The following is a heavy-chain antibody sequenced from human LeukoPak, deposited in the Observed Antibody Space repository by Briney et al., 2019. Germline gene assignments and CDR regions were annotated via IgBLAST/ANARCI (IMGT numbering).Heavy chain of an antibody. Sequence: GGSLRLSCAASGFTFSSYAMSWVRQAPGKGLEWVSVIYSGGSTYYADSVKGRFTISRDNSKNTLYLQMNSLRAEDTAVYYCASDYDILTGYFYWGQGTLVTVSS. J-gene: IGHJ4*02. D-gene: IGHD3-9*01. CDR2: IYSGGST. V-gene: IGHV3-66*01. CDR3: ASDYDILTGYFY. CDR1: GFTFSSYA.